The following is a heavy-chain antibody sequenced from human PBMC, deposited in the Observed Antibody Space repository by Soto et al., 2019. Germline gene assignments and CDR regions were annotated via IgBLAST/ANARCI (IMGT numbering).Heavy chain of an antibody. CDR1: GYTFTGYY. J-gene: IGHJ5*02. V-gene: IGHV1-2*04. CDR3: ARDNKDNWFDP. Sequence: ASVKVSCKASGYTFTGYYMHWVRQAPGQGLEWMGWVNPNSGGTNYAQKFQGWVTMTRDTSISTAYMELSRLRSDDTAVYCCARDNKDNWFDPWGQGTLVTVSS. CDR2: VNPNSGGT.